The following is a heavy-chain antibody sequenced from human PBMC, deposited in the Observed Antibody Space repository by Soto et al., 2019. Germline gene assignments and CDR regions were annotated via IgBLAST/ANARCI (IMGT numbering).Heavy chain of an antibody. V-gene: IGHV1-3*01. CDR2: INAGNGNT. Sequence: ASVKVSCKASGYTFTSYAMHWVLQAPGQRLEWMGWINAGNGNTKYSQKFQGRVTITRDTSASTAYMELSSLRSEGTAVYHCATSYYDIVAGYPVGMDVCGKEPTVTMSP. CDR1: GYTFTSYA. J-gene: IGHJ6*04. D-gene: IGHD3-9*01. CDR3: ATSYYDIVAGYPVGMDV.